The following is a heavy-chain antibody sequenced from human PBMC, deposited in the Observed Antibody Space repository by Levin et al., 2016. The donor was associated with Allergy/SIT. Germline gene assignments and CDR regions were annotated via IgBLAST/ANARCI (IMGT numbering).Heavy chain of an antibody. D-gene: IGHD3-16*01. J-gene: IGHJ4*02. CDR2: IYYIGST. CDR3: VRHVGVVITQYYFDS. CDR1: GGSLDSTDYY. Sequence: SETLSLTCTVSGGSLDSTDYYWAWIRQPPGKGLEWIASIYYIGSTYYNPSLESRVTISVDRPKNQFSLSLSSVTAADTAVYYCVRHVGVVITQYYFDSWGQGTRVTVSS. V-gene: IGHV4-39*01.